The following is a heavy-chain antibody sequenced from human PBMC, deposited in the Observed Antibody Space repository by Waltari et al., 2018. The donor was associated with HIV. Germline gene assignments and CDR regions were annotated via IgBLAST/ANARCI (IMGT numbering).Heavy chain of an antibody. J-gene: IGHJ6*02. D-gene: IGHD3-22*01. CDR2: RSYDGNNI. V-gene: IGHV3-30*07. Sequence: QVQLVESGGGVVQPGRSLRLSCAASGFTFRSYAMHWVRQAPGKGLEWLAVRSYDGNNIEYADSVKGRFTISRDNSKNTLYLQMNSLRAEDTALYYCARDPRALIIVTTFSYGVDVWGQGTAVTVSS. CDR1: GFTFRSYA. CDR3: ARDPRALIIVTTFSYGVDV.